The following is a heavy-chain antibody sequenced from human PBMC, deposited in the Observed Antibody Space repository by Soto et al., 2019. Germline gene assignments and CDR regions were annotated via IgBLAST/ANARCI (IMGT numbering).Heavy chain of an antibody. Sequence: GESLKISCKGSGYSFASYWIGWVRQMPGKGLEWMGIIHPGDSDTRYSPSFRGQVTISADKSASRAYPQWSSLEASDTAIYYCARLLAEYSASVGPWGQGTLVTVSS. CDR1: GYSFASYW. D-gene: IGHD6-6*01. CDR2: IHPGDSDT. V-gene: IGHV5-51*01. CDR3: ARLLAEYSASVGP. J-gene: IGHJ5*02.